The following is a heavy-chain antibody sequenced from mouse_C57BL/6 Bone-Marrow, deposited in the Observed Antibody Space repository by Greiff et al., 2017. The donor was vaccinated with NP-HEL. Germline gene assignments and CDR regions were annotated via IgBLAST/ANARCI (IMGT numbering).Heavy chain of an antibody. J-gene: IGHJ4*01. CDR2: IDPSDSYT. Sequence: QVQLQQPGAELVRPGTSVKLSCKASGYTFTSYWMHWVKQRPGQGLEWIGVIDPSDSYTNYNQKFKGKATLTVDTSSSTAYMQLSSLTYEDSAVYYSARLYYSGSSSPYAMDYWGQGTSVTASS. CDR1: GYTFTSYW. CDR3: ARLYYSGSSSPYAMDY. D-gene: IGHD1-1*01. V-gene: IGHV1-59*01.